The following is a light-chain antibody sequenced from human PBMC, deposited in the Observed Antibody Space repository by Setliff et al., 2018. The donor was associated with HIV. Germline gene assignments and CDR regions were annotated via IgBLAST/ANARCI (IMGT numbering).Light chain of an antibody. CDR3: QSYDTSMSGYV. J-gene: IGLJ1*01. CDR1: SANVGAGYD. CDR2: GNN. Sequence: QSALTQPPSVSGTPGQSVTISCAGSSANVGAGYDVHWYQHLPGTAPKLLIYGNNNQPSGVTDRFPGSKSGTSASLVIAGLQPDDEADYYWQSYDTSMSGYVFGPGTKVPVL. V-gene: IGLV1-40*01.